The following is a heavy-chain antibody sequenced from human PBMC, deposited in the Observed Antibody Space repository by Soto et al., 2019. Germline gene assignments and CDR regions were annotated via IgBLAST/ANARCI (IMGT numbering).Heavy chain of an antibody. J-gene: IGHJ4*02. V-gene: IGHV3-33*01. CDR3: ARAGGYGYGEQTFAY. CDR1: GFTFSGYA. Sequence: GGSLRLSCAASGFTFSGYAMHWVRQAPGKGLEWVAVIWYDGTNTYYGDSVKGRFTVSRDNSKNTLWLQMSSLRVEDTAVYYCARAGGYGYGEQTFAYWGQGT. D-gene: IGHD5-18*01. CDR2: IWYDGTNT.